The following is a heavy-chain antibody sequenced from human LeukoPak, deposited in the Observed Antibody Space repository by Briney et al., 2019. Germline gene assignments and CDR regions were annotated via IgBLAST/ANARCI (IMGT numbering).Heavy chain of an antibody. CDR3: AKSAYDSSGYYPDY. Sequence: GGSLRLFCAASGFTFSSYGMHWVRQAPGKGLEWVAVISYDGSNKYYADSVKGRFTISRDNSKNTLYLQMNSLRAEDTAVYYCAKSAYDSSGYYPDYWGQGTLVTVSS. J-gene: IGHJ4*02. D-gene: IGHD3-22*01. CDR1: GFTFSSYG. V-gene: IGHV3-30*18. CDR2: ISYDGSNK.